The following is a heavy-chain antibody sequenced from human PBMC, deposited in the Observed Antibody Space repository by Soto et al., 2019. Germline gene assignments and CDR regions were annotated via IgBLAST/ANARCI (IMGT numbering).Heavy chain of an antibody. CDR1: GFTFSSYA. D-gene: IGHD2-2*01. V-gene: IGHV3-30-3*01. J-gene: IGHJ6*02. Sequence: QVQLVESGGGVVQPGRSLRLSCAASGFTFSSYAMHWVRQAPGKGLEWVAVISYDGSNKYYADSVKGRFTISRDNSKNTLYLQMNSLRAEDTAVYYCARVNCISTSCYAEWNYYYGMDVWGQGTTVTVSS. CDR3: ARVNCISTSCYAEWNYYYGMDV. CDR2: ISYDGSNK.